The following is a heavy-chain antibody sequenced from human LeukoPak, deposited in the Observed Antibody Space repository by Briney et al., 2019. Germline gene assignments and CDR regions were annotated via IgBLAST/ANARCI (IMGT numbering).Heavy chain of an antibody. CDR3: ARAEYSGSYPLWY. V-gene: IGHV3-48*03. J-gene: IGHJ4*02. CDR2: ISSSGSTI. CDR1: GLTFSSYE. D-gene: IGHD1-26*01. Sequence: GGSLRLSCAASGLTFSSYEMNWVRQAPGKGLEWVSYISSSGSTIYYADSVKGRFTISRDNTKNSLYLQMNSLRAEDTAVYYCARAEYSGSYPLWYWGQGTLVTVSS.